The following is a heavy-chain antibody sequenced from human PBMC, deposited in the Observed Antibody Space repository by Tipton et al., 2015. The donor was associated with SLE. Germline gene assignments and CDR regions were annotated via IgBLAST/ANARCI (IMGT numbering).Heavy chain of an antibody. CDR3: ARGPSSGDRECYFDY. CDR1: GGTFSSYA. J-gene: IGHJ4*02. D-gene: IGHD7-27*01. Sequence: QSGDEVKKPGSSVKVSCKASGGTFSSYAISWVRQAPGQGLEWMGGIIPIFGTANSAQKFQGRVTITADESTSTAYMELSSLRSEDTAVYYCARGPSSGDRECYFDYWGQGTLVTVSS. CDR2: IIPIFGTA. V-gene: IGHV1-69*01.